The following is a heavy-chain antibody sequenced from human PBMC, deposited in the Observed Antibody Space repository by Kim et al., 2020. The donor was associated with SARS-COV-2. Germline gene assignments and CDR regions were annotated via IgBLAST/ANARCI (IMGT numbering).Heavy chain of an antibody. CDR3: ARVDPRVDSYDSYGGYYFDY. CDR2: INPSGGST. CDR1: GYTFTSYY. D-gene: IGHD5-18*01. J-gene: IGHJ4*02. Sequence: ASVKVSCKASGYTFTSYYMHWVRQAPGQGLEWMGIINPSGGSTSYAQKFQGRVTMTRDTSTSTVYMELSSLRSEDTAVYYCARVDPRVDSYDSYGGYYFDYWGQGTLVTVSS. V-gene: IGHV1-46*01.